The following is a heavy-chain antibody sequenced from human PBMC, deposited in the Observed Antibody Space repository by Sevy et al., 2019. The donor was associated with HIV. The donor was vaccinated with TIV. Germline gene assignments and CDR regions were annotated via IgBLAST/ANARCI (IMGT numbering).Heavy chain of an antibody. CDR3: AKGYQEAGDYYFDY. D-gene: IGHD7-27*01. CDR1: GFTFDDYA. CDR2: ISWNSGSI. J-gene: IGHJ4*02. V-gene: IGHV3-9*01. Sequence: GGSLRLSCAASGFTFDDYAMHWVRQAPGKGLEWVSGISWNSGSIGYADSVKGRFTISRDNAKNSLYLQMNSLRAEDTALYYCAKGYQEAGDYYFDYWGQGTLVTVSS.